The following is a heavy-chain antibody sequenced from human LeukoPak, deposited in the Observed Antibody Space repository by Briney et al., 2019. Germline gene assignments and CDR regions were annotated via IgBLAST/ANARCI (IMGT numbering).Heavy chain of an antibody. CDR3: ARDLVLRFGELLSPSSTHGMDV. CDR2: ISAYNGNT. Sequence: ASVKVSCKASGYTFTSYGISWVRQAPGQGLEWMGWISAYNGNTNYAQKLQGRVTMTTDTSTSTAYMELRSLRSDDTAVYYCARDLVLRFGELLSPSSTHGMDVWGQGTTVTVSS. CDR1: GYTFTSYG. J-gene: IGHJ6*02. D-gene: IGHD3-10*01. V-gene: IGHV1-18*01.